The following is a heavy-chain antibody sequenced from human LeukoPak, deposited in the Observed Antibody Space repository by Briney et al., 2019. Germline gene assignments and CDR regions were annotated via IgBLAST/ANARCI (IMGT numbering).Heavy chain of an antibody. Sequence: GGSLRLSCAASGFTVSSNYMSWVRQAPGKGLEWVSVIFSGGSTDYADSVKGRFTISRDNSKNTLYLQMNSLRAEDTAVYYCARGFYYDSSGYYVYYFDYWGQGTLVTVSS. CDR3: ARGFYYDSSGYYVYYFDY. CDR1: GFTVSSNY. CDR2: IFSGGST. D-gene: IGHD3-22*01. V-gene: IGHV3-66*01. J-gene: IGHJ4*02.